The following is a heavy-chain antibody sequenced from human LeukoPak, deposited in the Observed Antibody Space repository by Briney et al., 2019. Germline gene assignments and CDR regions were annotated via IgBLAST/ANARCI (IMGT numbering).Heavy chain of an antibody. CDR3: ASGYCSGGSCYSHYFDY. CDR2: ICSGGST. Sequence: GGSLRLSCAASGLTVSSNYMSWVRQAPGKGLEWVSVICSGGSTYYADSVKGRFTISRDNSKNTLYLQMNSLRAEDTAVYYCASGYCSGGSCYSHYFDYWGQGTLVTVSS. J-gene: IGHJ4*02. CDR1: GLTVSSNY. V-gene: IGHV3-66*01. D-gene: IGHD2-15*01.